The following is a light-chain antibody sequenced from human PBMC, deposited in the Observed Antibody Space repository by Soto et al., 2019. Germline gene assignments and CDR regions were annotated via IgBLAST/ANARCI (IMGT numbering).Light chain of an antibody. CDR3: QQYNNWLFT. CDR1: QSVSSN. J-gene: IGKJ3*01. Sequence: EIVMTQSPATLSVSTGERATLSCRASQSVSSNLAWYQQKPGQAPRLLIYDASARATGIPARFSGSGSGTEFTLTISSLQSEDFAVYYCQQYNNWLFTFGPGTKVDIK. V-gene: IGKV3-15*01. CDR2: DAS.